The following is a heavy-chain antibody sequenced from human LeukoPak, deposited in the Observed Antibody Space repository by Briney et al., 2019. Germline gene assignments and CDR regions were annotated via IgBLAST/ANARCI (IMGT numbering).Heavy chain of an antibody. J-gene: IGHJ4*02. D-gene: IGHD3-22*01. V-gene: IGHV3-30*04. Sequence: PGGSLRLSCAASGFTFSSYAMHWVRQAPGKGLEWVAVISYDGSNKYYADSVKGRFTISRDNSKNTLYLQMNSLRAEDTAVYYCAREPMIVVGGSLGYFDYWGQGTLVTVSS. CDR1: GFTFSSYA. CDR2: ISYDGSNK. CDR3: AREPMIVVGGSLGYFDY.